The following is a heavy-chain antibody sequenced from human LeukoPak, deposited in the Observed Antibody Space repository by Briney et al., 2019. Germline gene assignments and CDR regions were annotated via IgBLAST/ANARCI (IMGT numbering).Heavy chain of an antibody. CDR2: IYYSGST. CDR1: GGSISSRGYS. D-gene: IGHD6-13*01. V-gene: IGHV4-39*07. CDR3: ARTIGAAAHS. Sequence: SETLSLTCTVSGGSISSRGYSWGGIRQPPGKGLEWIGSIYYSGSTYYNPSLKSRVTISVDTSKNQFSLKLSSVTAADTAVYYCARTIGAAAHSWSQGTLVTVSS. J-gene: IGHJ4*02.